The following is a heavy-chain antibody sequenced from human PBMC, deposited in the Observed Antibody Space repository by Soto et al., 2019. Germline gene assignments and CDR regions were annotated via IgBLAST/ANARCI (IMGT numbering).Heavy chain of an antibody. CDR3: SRFDYGDYYFDY. CDR2: ISSSSSDYT. D-gene: IGHD4-17*01. V-gene: IGHV3-21*01. Sequence: GGSLRLSCAASGFSFSDYTMNWVRQAPGKGLEWVSAISSSSSDYTFYADSVRGRFTISRDNAKKSLYLQMNSLRAEDTAVYYCSRFDYGDYYFDYWGQGPLVTVS. CDR1: GFSFSDYT. J-gene: IGHJ4*02.